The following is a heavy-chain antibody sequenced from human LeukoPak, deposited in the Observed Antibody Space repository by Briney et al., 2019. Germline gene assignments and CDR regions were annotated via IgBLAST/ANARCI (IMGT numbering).Heavy chain of an antibody. CDR1: GGTFSSYA. Sequence: SVKVSCKASGGTFSSYAISWVRQAPGQGLEWMGRIIPIFGIANYAQKFQGRVTITADKSTSTAYMELSSLRSEDTAVYYCARDKTPITMMAPMMFDPWGQGTLVTVSS. D-gene: IGHD3-22*01. CDR3: ARDKTPITMMAPMMFDP. J-gene: IGHJ5*02. V-gene: IGHV1-69*04. CDR2: IIPIFGIA.